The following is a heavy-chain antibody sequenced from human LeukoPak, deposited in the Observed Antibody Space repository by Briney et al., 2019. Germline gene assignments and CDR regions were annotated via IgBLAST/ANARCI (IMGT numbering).Heavy chain of an antibody. CDR2: ISSSSSHI. D-gene: IGHD3-10*01. V-gene: IGHV3-21*01. CDR3: ARGRGLPGPLDY. Sequence: GGSLRLSCAASGFTFSSYSMNWVRQAPGKGLEWVSSISSSSSHIYYADTVKGRFTISRDNAKNSLYLQMNSLRAEDTAVYYCARGRGLPGPLDYWGQGTLVTVSS. CDR1: GFTFSSYS. J-gene: IGHJ4*02.